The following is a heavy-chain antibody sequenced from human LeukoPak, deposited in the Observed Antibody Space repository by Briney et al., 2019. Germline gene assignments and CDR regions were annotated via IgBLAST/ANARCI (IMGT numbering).Heavy chain of an antibody. CDR1: GGSISSGGYY. J-gene: IGHJ4*02. CDR3: ARGSVEGRVEMATIYDY. D-gene: IGHD5-12*01. V-gene: IGHV4-31*03. CDR2: IYYSRST. Sequence: KTSETLSLTCTVSGGSISSGGYYWSWIRQHPGKGLEWIGYIYYSRSTYYNPSLKSRVTISVDTSKNQFSLKLSSVTAADTAVYYCARGSVEGRVEMATIYDYWGQGTLVTVSS.